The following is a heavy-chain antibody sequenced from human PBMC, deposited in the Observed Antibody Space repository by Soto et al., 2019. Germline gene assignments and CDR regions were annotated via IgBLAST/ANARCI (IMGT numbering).Heavy chain of an antibody. Sequence: GESLKISCKGSGYSFTSYWISWVRQMPGKGLEWMGRIDPSDSYTNYSPSFQGHVTISADKSISTAYLQWSSLKASDTAMYYCARRAVVVPAANYYYYGMDVWGRGTTVTVSS. CDR1: GYSFTSYW. CDR3: ARRAVVVPAANYYYYGMDV. CDR2: IDPSDSYT. D-gene: IGHD2-2*01. J-gene: IGHJ6*02. V-gene: IGHV5-10-1*01.